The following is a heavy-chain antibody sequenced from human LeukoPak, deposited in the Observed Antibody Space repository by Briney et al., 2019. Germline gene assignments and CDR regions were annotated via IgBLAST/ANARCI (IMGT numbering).Heavy chain of an antibody. J-gene: IGHJ4*02. CDR2: INHSGST. Sequence: PSETLSLTCAVYGGSFSGYYWSWIRHPPGKGLEWIGEINHSGSTNYNPSLRSRVTISVDTSKNQFSLKLRSVTAADTAVYYCGRLYYYGSGSYSAVTPYFDYWGQGTLVTVSS. V-gene: IGHV4-34*01. D-gene: IGHD3-10*01. CDR3: GRLYYYGSGSYSAVTPYFDY. CDR1: GGSFSGYY.